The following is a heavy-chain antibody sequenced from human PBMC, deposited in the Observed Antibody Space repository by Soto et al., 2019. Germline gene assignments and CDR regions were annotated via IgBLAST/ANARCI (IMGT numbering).Heavy chain of an antibody. Sequence: GGSLRLSCAASGFTFSSYGMHWVRQAPGKGLEWVALISYDGSDKYYADSVKGRFTISRDNPKYRLYLQMSSLRPDETAVYYCAKSYSSSPYYYHHNSMVVCCQGTTVTGSS. CDR2: ISYDGSDK. D-gene: IGHD6-6*01. J-gene: IGHJ6*02. CDR1: GFTFSSYG. CDR3: AKSYSSSPYYYHHNSMVV. V-gene: IGHV3-30*18.